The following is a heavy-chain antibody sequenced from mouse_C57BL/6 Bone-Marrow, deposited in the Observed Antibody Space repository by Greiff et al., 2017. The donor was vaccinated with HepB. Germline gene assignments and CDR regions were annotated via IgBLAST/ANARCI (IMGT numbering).Heavy chain of an antibody. CDR3: ARGSTAWVAY. CDR1: GYTFTSYW. D-gene: IGHD1-1*01. V-gene: IGHV1-52*01. J-gene: IGHJ3*01. Sequence: QVQLQQPGAELVRPGSSVKLSCKASGYTFTSYWMHWVKQRPIQGLEWIGNIDPSDSETHYNQKFKDKATLTVDKSSSTAYMQLSSLTSEDSAVYYCARGSTAWVAYWGQGTLVTVSA. CDR2: IDPSDSET.